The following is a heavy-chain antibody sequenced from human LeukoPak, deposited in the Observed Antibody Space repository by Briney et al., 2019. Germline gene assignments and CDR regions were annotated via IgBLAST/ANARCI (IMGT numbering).Heavy chain of an antibody. CDR2: IIPIFGTT. D-gene: IGHD3-22*01. Sequence: ASXKVSCKASGGTFSNYAISWVRQAPGQGREWMGRIIPIFGTTNYAQKFQGRVTITTDESTSTAYMELSSLRSEDTAVYYCARGGEANYYDTSGYYLYYYWGQGTLVTVSS. CDR1: GGTFSNYA. V-gene: IGHV1-69*05. J-gene: IGHJ4*02. CDR3: ARGGEANYYDTSGYYLYYY.